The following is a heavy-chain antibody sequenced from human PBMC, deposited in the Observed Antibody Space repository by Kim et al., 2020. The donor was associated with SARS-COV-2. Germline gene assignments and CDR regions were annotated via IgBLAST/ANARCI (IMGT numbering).Heavy chain of an antibody. Sequence: GGSLRLSCAASGFTFSDYYMSWIRQAPGKGLEWVSYISSSSYTNYADSVKGRFTISRDNAKNSLYLQMNSLRAEDTAVYYCARVYIAAAGTPGDYWGQGTLVTVSS. CDR1: GFTFSDYY. D-gene: IGHD6-13*01. CDR3: ARVYIAAAGTPGDY. CDR2: ISSSSYT. V-gene: IGHV3-11*05. J-gene: IGHJ4*02.